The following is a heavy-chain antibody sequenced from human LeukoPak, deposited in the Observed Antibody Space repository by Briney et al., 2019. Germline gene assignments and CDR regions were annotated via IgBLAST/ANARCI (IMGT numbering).Heavy chain of an antibody. CDR3: ARFPRTRESS. D-gene: IGHD1-7*01. Sequence: GGSLRLSCAASGFTFSSYAMHWVRQAPGKGLEWVAVISYDGSNKYYADSVKGRFTISRDNSKNTLYLQMDSLRAEDTAVYYCARFPRTRESSWGQGTLVTVSS. CDR2: ISYDGSNK. V-gene: IGHV3-30*04. CDR1: GFTFSSYA. J-gene: IGHJ5*02.